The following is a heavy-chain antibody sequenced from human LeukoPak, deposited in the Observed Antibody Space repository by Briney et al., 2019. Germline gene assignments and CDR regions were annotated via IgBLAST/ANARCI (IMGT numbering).Heavy chain of an antibody. CDR1: GFTVSSNY. J-gene: IGHJ4*02. D-gene: IGHD1-26*01. CDR3: AKGRTPVGAPRYFDY. Sequence: GGSLRLSCAASGFTVSSNYMSWVRQAPGKGLEWVSVIYSGGSTYYADSVKGRFTISRDNSKNTLYLQMNSPRAEDTAVYYCAKGRTPVGAPRYFDYWGQGTLVTVSS. V-gene: IGHV3-66*01. CDR2: IYSGGST.